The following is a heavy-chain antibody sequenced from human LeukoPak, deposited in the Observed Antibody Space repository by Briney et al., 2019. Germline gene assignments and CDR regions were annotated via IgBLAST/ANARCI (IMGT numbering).Heavy chain of an antibody. Sequence: SETLSLTCTVSGGSISSYYWSWIRRPPGKGLEWIGYVSYSGSTNYNPSLKSRATISVDTSKNQFSLNLSSVTAADTAVYYCARGDSGYDDFDYWGQGALVTVSS. CDR2: VSYSGST. V-gene: IGHV4-59*01. CDR3: ARGDSGYDDFDY. D-gene: IGHD5-12*01. CDR1: GGSISSYY. J-gene: IGHJ4*02.